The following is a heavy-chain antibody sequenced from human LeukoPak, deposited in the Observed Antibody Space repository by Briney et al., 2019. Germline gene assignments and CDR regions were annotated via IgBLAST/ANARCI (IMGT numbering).Heavy chain of an antibody. CDR2: MSGSGGST. V-gene: IGHV3-23*01. CDR1: GFPFSNYA. CDR3: ARRGDGGRSFDY. D-gene: IGHD4-23*01. J-gene: IGHJ4*02. Sequence: GGSLRLSCAASGFPFSNYAMNWVRQAPGKGLEWVSAMSGSGGSTHYADSVKGRFTISRDNSKNTLYLQVNSLRAEDTAVYYCARRGDGGRSFDYWGQGTLVTVSS.